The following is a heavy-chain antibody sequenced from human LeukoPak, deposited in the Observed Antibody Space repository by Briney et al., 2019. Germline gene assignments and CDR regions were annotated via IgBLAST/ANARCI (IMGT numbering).Heavy chain of an antibody. Sequence: GASVKVSCKVSGYTLTELSMHWVRQAPGKGLEWMGGFDPEDGETIYAQKFQGRVTMTEDTSTDTAYMELSSLRSEDTAVYYCATVVIASPCYYMDVWGKGTTVTVSS. V-gene: IGHV1-24*01. CDR2: FDPEDGET. CDR3: ATVVIASPCYYMDV. CDR1: GYTLTELS. D-gene: IGHD2-21*01. J-gene: IGHJ6*03.